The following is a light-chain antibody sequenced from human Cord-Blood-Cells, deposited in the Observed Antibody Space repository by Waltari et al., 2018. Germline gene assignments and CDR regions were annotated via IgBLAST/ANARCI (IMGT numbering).Light chain of an antibody. CDR1: QSISSW. V-gene: IGKV1-5*01. Sequence: DIQMTQSPSTLSASVGDRVTITCRASQSISSWLAWYQQKPGKAPKLLSYDASSLESGVPSRLSGSGSGTKVTLTTSSLQPDDFATDYCQQYNSYSFGPGTKVDIK. CDR3: QQYNSYS. CDR2: DAS. J-gene: IGKJ3*01.